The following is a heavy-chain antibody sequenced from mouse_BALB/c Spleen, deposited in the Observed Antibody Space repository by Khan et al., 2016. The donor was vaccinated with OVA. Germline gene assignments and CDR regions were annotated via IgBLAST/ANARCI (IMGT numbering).Heavy chain of an antibody. Sequence: LVESGPELKKPGETVKISCKASGYTFTNYGMNWVKQTPGQGLKWMGWINTYTGEPTYVDDFKGRFAFSLQTYASTSYLQINNLKKEDTATYFCARPPYFSNVMVYWGQGTSVTVSS. CDR1: GYTFTNYG. V-gene: IGHV9-3-1*01. D-gene: IGHD2-10*01. CDR3: ARPPYFSNVMVY. CDR2: INTYTGEP. J-gene: IGHJ4*01.